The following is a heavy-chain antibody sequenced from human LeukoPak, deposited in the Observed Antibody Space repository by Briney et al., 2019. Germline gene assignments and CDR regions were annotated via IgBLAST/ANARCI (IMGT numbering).Heavy chain of an antibody. V-gene: IGHV4-39*07. CDR2: IYYSGNT. Sequence: SETLSLTCTVSGGSISSSSYYWGWIRQPPGKGLEWIGSIYYSGNTYYNPSLKSRVTISVDTSKNQFSLKLSSVTAADTAMYYCASGYSYGYAVDYWGQGTLVTVSS. CDR3: ASGYSYGYAVDY. CDR1: GGSISSSSYY. D-gene: IGHD5-18*01. J-gene: IGHJ4*02.